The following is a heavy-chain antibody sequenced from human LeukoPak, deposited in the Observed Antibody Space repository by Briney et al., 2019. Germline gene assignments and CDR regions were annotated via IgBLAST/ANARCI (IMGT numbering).Heavy chain of an antibody. D-gene: IGHD2-2*01. Sequence: KPSETLSLTCTVSGGSISSSSYYWGWIRQPPGKGLEWIGSIYYSESTHYNPSLKSRVTISVDTSKNQFSLRLSSVTAADTAVYYCARQTIVVVEVGWFDLWGQGTLVTVSS. CDR3: ARQTIVVVEVGWFDL. V-gene: IGHV4-39*01. J-gene: IGHJ5*02. CDR1: GGSISSSSYY. CDR2: IYYSEST.